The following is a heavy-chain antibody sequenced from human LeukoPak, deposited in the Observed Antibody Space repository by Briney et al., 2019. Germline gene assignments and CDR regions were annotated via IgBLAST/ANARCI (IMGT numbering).Heavy chain of an antibody. V-gene: IGHV4-59*08. Sequence: SETLSLTCTVSSGSISSYYWSWIRQPPGKGLEWIGYIYYTGSTNYNPSLKSRVTISVDTSKNQFSLNLSSVIAADTAVYYCARHGPYLGRLGWFDPWGQGTLVTVSS. CDR2: IYYTGST. CDR1: SGSISSYY. J-gene: IGHJ5*02. D-gene: IGHD1-26*01. CDR3: ARHGPYLGRLGWFDP.